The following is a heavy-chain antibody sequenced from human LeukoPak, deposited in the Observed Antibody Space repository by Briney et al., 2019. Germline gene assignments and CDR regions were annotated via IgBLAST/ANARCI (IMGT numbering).Heavy chain of an antibody. D-gene: IGHD6-13*01. J-gene: IGHJ6*02. V-gene: IGHV3-23*01. CDR3: ARDVYGSTWYTCYGMDV. Sequence: QTGGSLRLSCAASGFTFTHYAMSWVRQAPGKGLEWVSSISSSGGSTYYADSVKGRFTISRDDSKNTLYVQMNSLRAEDTAVYYCARDVYGSTWYTCYGMDVWGQGTTVTVSS. CDR1: GFTFTHYA. CDR2: ISSSGGST.